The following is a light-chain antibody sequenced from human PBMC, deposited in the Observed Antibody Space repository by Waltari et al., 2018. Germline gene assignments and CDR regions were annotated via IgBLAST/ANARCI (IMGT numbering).Light chain of an antibody. J-gene: IGLJ2*01. V-gene: IGLV2-14*03. Sequence: QSALTQPASVSGSPGQSITISCTGTNRDVGGYNQVSWYQYLPGKAPNLPLSDVTKRPSGVSDRCSGSRSGATASLTISGLQAEDEADYYCTSFTYRTTLVFGGGTKLAVL. CDR1: NRDVGGYNQ. CDR2: DVT. CDR3: TSFTYRTTLV.